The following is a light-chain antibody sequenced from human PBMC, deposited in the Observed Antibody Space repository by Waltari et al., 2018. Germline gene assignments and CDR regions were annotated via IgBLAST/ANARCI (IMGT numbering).Light chain of an antibody. V-gene: IGLV1-44*01. CDR2: SYK. CDR1: SSNTGINT. J-gene: IGLJ3*02. Sequence: QSVLTQPPSASGTPGHSVPISCSGSSSNTGINTLNLYHPPPGPAPKLPIYSYKQRPSGVPDRFSGSKSGTSASLAISGLQSEDEADYYCATWDDSLNGRVVFGGGTKLTVL. CDR3: ATWDDSLNGRVV.